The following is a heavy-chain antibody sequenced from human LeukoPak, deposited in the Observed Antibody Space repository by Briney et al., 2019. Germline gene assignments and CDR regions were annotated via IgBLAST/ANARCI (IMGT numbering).Heavy chain of an antibody. J-gene: IGHJ4*02. CDR3: ARDNTTYNWNDVFPFDY. V-gene: IGHV1-18*01. Sequence: AAVTVSCKASRYTFFKYGITGVRQAGGQGLEWMGWSSAYNGDTKYTQKLQGRVNMTRDTSTNTAYMELRSLRSDDTGVYYCARDNTTYNWNDVFPFDYWGQGTLVTVSS. CDR2: SSAYNGDT. D-gene: IGHD1-1*01. CDR1: RYTFFKYG.